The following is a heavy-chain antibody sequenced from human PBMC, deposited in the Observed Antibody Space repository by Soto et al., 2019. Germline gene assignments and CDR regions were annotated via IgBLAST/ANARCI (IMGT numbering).Heavy chain of an antibody. CDR3: AHGSCSSADCYPNPYLDY. Sequence: QITLKESGPTLVKPTQTLTLTCTFSGFSLSTTAEGVGWIRQPPGKALEWLALIYWDDDERYSPSLKSRLTSTKDTSKNQVVLTMTHVDPVDTATYYCAHGSCSSADCYPNPYLDYWGQGILVTVSS. J-gene: IGHJ4*02. CDR2: IYWDDDE. CDR1: GFSLSTTAEG. V-gene: IGHV2-5*02. D-gene: IGHD2-2*01.